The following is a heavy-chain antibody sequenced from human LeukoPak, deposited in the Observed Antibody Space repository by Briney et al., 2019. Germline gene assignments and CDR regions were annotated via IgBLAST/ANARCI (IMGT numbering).Heavy chain of an antibody. V-gene: IGHV4-59*01. Sequence: SETLSLTCTVSGGSISSYYWSWIRQPPGKGLEWIGYIYYSGSTNYNPSLKSRVTISVDTSRNQFSLKLSSVTAADTAVYYCARDKSSSFPYYYYGMDVWGQGTTVTVSS. CDR3: ARDKSSSFPYYYYGMDV. CDR2: IYYSGST. D-gene: IGHD6-6*01. J-gene: IGHJ6*02. CDR1: GGSISSYY.